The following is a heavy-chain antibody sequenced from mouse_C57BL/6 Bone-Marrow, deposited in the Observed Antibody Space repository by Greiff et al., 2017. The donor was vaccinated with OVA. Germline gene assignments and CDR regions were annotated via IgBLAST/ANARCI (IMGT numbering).Heavy chain of an antibody. V-gene: IGHV2-2*01. D-gene: IGHD2-4*01. CDR1: GFSLTSYG. Sequence: QVQLKESGPGLVQPSQCLSISCTVSGFSLTSYGVHWVRQSPGKGLEWLGVIWSGGSTAYNAAFISRLSISKDKTKSQVFFNMNSLQADDTAIYYCAIYDYGLAYWGQGTLVTVSA. CDR3: AIYDYGLAY. CDR2: IWSGGST. J-gene: IGHJ3*01.